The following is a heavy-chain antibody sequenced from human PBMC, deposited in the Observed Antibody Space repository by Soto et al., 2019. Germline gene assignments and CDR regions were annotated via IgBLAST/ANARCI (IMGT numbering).Heavy chain of an antibody. CDR3: AREGHDYGDHVSY. J-gene: IGHJ4*02. D-gene: IGHD4-17*01. CDR2: IKQDGSEK. V-gene: IGHV3-7*01. Sequence: EVQLVESGGGLVQPGGSLRLSCAASGFTFSGYWMSWVRQAPGKGLEWVANIKQDGSEKYYVDSVKGRFTISRDNAKNSLYLQMNSLRAEDTAVYYCAREGHDYGDHVSYWGQGTLVTVSS. CDR1: GFTFSGYW.